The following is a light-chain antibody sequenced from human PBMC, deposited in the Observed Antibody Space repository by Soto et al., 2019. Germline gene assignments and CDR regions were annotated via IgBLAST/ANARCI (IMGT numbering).Light chain of an antibody. Sequence: EIVMTQSPATLSVSPGERATLSCRASQSVSSNLAWYQQKPGQAPRLLIYGASTRATGIPARFSGSGSGTEFTLTISSLQSEDFAVYYWQQYNNWPAPFGGGTKVEIK. V-gene: IGKV3-15*01. CDR3: QQYNNWPAP. CDR2: GAS. CDR1: QSVSSN. J-gene: IGKJ4*01.